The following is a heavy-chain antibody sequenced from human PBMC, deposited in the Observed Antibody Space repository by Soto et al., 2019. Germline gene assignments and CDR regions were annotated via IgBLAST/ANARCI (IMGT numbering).Heavy chain of an antibody. CDR1: GDTFNSYV. D-gene: IGHD5-18*01. V-gene: IGHV1-69*01. Sequence: QVQLVQSGPEVKKPGSSVKVSCKASGDTFNSYVITWVRQAPGQGLEWLGGIITAFGTTSYAQNFQDRLTITADEAATTDHMELSSLTSADTAMYYCTRSYGYTFGGSLENWVQGTLVTVSS. CDR3: TRSYGYTFGGSLEN. CDR2: IITAFGTT. J-gene: IGHJ4*02.